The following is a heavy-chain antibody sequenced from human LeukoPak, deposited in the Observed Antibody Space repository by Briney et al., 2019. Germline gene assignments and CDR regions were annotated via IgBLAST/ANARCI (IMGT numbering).Heavy chain of an antibody. CDR3: ARDYWFGESYFDY. D-gene: IGHD3-10*01. V-gene: IGHV3-7*01. CDR1: GFTFSSYG. J-gene: IGHJ4*02. Sequence: GGSLRLSCAASGFTFSSYGMHWVRQAPGKGLEWVANIKQDGSEKYYVDSVKGRFTISRDNAKNSLYLQMNSLRAEDTAVYYCARDYWFGESYFDYWGQGTLVTVSS. CDR2: IKQDGSEK.